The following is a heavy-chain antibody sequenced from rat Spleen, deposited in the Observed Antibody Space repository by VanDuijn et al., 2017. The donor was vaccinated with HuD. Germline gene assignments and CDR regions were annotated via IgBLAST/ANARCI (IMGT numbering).Heavy chain of an antibody. V-gene: IGHV5-7*01. J-gene: IGHJ2*01. CDR1: GFTFRDYG. Sequence: EVQLVESGGRLVQPGRSLKLSCVASGFTFRDYGMNWIRQAPGKGLEWVATISYDGTSTYYRDSVKGRFTISRDNAKSTLYLQMDSLRSEDTATYYCASRDYWGQGVMVTVSS. CDR2: ISYDGTST. CDR3: ASRDY.